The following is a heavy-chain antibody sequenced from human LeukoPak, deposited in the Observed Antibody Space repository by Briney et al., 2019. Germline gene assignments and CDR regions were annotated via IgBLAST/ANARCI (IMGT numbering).Heavy chain of an antibody. V-gene: IGHV1-24*01. Sequence: ASVKASCKVSGYTLTELSMHWVRQAPGKGLEWMGGFDPEDGETIYAQKFQGRVTMTEDTSTDTAYMELSSLRSEDTAVYYCATLVRGIIGNWFDPWGQGTLVTVSS. CDR1: GYTLTELS. D-gene: IGHD3-10*01. CDR3: ATLVRGIIGNWFDP. J-gene: IGHJ5*02. CDR2: FDPEDGET.